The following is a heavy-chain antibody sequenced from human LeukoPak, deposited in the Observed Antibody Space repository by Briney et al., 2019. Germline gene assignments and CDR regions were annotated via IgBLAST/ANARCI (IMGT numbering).Heavy chain of an antibody. CDR3: ARQQIYVDTGLVDYFDY. CDR2: IYYSGTT. Sequence: SETLSLTCTVSGGSISNTSYYWGWIRQPPGKGLEWIGSIYYSGTTYYNPSLKSRVTISVDTSKNQFSLKLSSVTAADTAVYYCARQQIYVDTGLVDYFDYWGQGILVTVSS. J-gene: IGHJ4*02. V-gene: IGHV4-39*07. CDR1: GGSISNTSYY. D-gene: IGHD5-18*01.